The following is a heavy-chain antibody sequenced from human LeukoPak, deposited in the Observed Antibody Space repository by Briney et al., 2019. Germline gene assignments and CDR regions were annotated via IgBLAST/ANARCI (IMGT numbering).Heavy chain of an antibody. CDR3: ARVPTPITGTKSGAFDI. CDR1: GGSISSYY. D-gene: IGHD1-20*01. Sequence: SETLSLTCTVSGGSISSYYWRWIRQPPGKGLEWIGYIYYSGSTNYNPSLKSRVTISVDTSKNQFSLKLSSVTAADTAVYYCARVPTPITGTKSGAFDIWGQGTMVTVSS. V-gene: IGHV4-59*08. CDR2: IYYSGST. J-gene: IGHJ3*02.